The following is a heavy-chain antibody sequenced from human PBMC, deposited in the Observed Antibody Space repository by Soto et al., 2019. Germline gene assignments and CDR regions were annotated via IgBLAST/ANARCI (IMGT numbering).Heavy chain of an antibody. V-gene: IGHV4-59*02. CDR1: GGSVSVYY. CDR2: ICASGSP. D-gene: IGHD1-26*01. Sequence: SETLSLTCTISGGSVSVYYWSWIRQSTGQGLEWIRYICASGSPYYNPSLRSRVTISADTSKNQISLKLTSPTAADTAVYDCARGVGSSPPQYWGRGTLVTVSS. CDR3: ARGVGSSPPQY. J-gene: IGHJ4*02.